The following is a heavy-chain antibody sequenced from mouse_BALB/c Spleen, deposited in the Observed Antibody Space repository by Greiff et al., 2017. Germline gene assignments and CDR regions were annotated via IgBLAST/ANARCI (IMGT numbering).Heavy chain of an antibody. CDR3: ARGDFYYGSSYSAMDY. CDR2: IHYSGST. D-gene: IGHD1-1*01. J-gene: IGHJ4*01. V-gene: IGHV3-1*02. CDR1: GYSITSGYS. Sequence: DVQLQESGPDLVKPSQSLSLTCTVTGYSITSGYSWHWIRQFPGNKLEWMGYIHYSGSTNYNPSLKSRISITRDTSNNQFFLQLNSVTTEDTATYYCARGDFYYGSSYSAMDYWGQGTSVTVSS.